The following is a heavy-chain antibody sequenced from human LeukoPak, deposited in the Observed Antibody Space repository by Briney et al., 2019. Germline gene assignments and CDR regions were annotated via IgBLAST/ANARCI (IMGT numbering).Heavy chain of an antibody. CDR3: ARDGYNSPPPDGMDV. J-gene: IGHJ6*02. V-gene: IGHV3-7*01. Sequence: GGSLRLSCAASGFTFSGYWMSWVRQAPGKGLEWVANIKQDGSEKYYVDSVKGRFTVSRDNAKNSLYLQMNSLRAEDTAVYYCARDGYNSPPPDGMDVWGQGTTVTVSS. CDR2: IKQDGSEK. CDR1: GFTFSGYW. D-gene: IGHD5-24*01.